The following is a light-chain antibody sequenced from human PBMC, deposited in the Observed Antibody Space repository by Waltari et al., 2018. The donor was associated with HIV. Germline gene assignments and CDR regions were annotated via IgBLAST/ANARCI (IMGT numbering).Light chain of an antibody. CDR3: QSYDSSLSDSRV. Sequence: QSVLTQPPSVSGAPGQRVTISCTGSSSNIGAGHDVHWYQQLPGTAPKLLIYGNSNRPSGVPDRFSGSKSGTSASLAITGLQAEDEADYYCQSYDSSLSDSRVFGGGTKLTVL. CDR2: GNS. CDR1: SSNIGAGHD. V-gene: IGLV1-40*01. J-gene: IGLJ3*02.